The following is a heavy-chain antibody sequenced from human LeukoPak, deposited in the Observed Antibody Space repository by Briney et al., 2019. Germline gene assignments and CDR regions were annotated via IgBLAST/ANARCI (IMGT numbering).Heavy chain of an antibody. CDR2: VGGSGDST. CDR3: AKGQVVVAAALVHFDD. D-gene: IGHD2-15*01. J-gene: IGHJ4*02. CDR1: GFTFSNYA. V-gene: IGHV3-23*01. Sequence: GGCLRLSCAASGFTFSNYAMSWVRQGPGEGLGWGSGVGGSGDSTYYADSVKGRFAISRDNSKNTLYLQMNSLRGEDTAVYYCAKGQVVVAAALVHFDDWGQGTLVTVSS.